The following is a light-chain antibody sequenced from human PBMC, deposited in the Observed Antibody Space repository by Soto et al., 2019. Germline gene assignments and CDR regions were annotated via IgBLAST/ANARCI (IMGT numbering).Light chain of an antibody. CDR1: QSVGTY. Sequence: EIVLTQSPATLSLSPAERAILSCRASQSVGTYLAWYQQKPCQAPRLLIYDASNRATGIPARFGGSGSRTDFILTITRLEPKDFAVYYCQERSNWPRTVGPGTIVDSK. CDR2: DAS. V-gene: IGKV3-11*01. CDR3: QERSNWPRT. J-gene: IGKJ3*01.